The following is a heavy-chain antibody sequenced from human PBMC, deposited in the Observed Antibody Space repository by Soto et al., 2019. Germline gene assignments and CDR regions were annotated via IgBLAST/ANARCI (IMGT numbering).Heavy chain of an antibody. V-gene: IGHV3-30*18. CDR3: AKDGDSSLYYYGMDV. J-gene: IGHJ6*02. Sequence: PGGSLRLPFLFLGFPFSSSGMHWIRQSPGKGLEWVAVISYDGINKYYADSEKGRFTISRDNSKNTPYLQMNSLRAEDTAVYYCAKDGDSSLYYYGMDVWGQGTTVTVSS. CDR1: GFPFSSSG. D-gene: IGHD3-22*01. CDR2: ISYDGINK.